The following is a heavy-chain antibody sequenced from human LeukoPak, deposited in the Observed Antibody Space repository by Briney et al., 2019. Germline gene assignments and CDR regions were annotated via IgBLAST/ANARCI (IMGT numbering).Heavy chain of an antibody. CDR3: ARTAARRFDY. CDR1: GYTFTSNY. CDR2: IYPRDGST. Sequence: ASVKVSCKASGYTFTSNYIHWVRQAPGQGLEWMGMIYPRDGSTSYAQEFQGRVTMTRDTSTSTVYMELSSLRSDDTAVYYCARTAARRFDYWGQGTLVTVSS. D-gene: IGHD6-6*01. V-gene: IGHV1-46*01. J-gene: IGHJ4*02.